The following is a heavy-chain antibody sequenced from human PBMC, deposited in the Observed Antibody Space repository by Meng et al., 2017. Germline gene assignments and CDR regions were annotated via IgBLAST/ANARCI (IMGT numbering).Heavy chain of an antibody. D-gene: IGHD6-13*01. CDR3: ATSSAAAGND. CDR2: IKQDGSVK. V-gene: IGHV3-7*01. J-gene: IGHJ4*02. Sequence: GGSGGVLGPAGGSLISSCAASGFIFSNYWMSWVRQAPGKGLEWVANIKQDGSVKSYVDSVRGRFTISRDNAKNSLYLQMNNLRADDTALYYCATSSAAAGNDWGQGTLVTVSS. CDR1: GFIFSNYW.